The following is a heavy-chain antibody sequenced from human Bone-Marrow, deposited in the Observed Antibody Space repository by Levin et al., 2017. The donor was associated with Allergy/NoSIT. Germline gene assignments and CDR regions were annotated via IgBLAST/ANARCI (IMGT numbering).Heavy chain of an antibody. CDR2: MNQDGSQK. Sequence: GESLKISCAVSGFSFSNYWMSWVRLAPGKGLEWVANMNQDGSQKYYVDSVKGRFTISRDNANDLLFLQMNSLRAEDTAVYYCARDRYYGSGSPTGDYWGQGTLVTVSS. CDR3: ARDRYYGSGSPTGDY. V-gene: IGHV3-7*04. D-gene: IGHD3-10*01. CDR1: GFSFSNYW. J-gene: IGHJ4*02.